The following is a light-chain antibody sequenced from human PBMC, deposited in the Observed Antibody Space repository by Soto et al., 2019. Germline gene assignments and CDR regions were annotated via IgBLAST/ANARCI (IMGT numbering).Light chain of an antibody. Sequence: DIVMTQSPDSLAVSLGERATINCKSSQTVLYSSNNKNYLAWYQQKPGQPPKLLIYWASTRESGVPDQFSGSGSGTDFTLTISSLQAEDVAAYYCQQYYSAPPTFGQGTKVEIK. V-gene: IGKV4-1*01. CDR1: QTVLYSSNNKNY. CDR3: QQYYSAPPT. J-gene: IGKJ1*01. CDR2: WAS.